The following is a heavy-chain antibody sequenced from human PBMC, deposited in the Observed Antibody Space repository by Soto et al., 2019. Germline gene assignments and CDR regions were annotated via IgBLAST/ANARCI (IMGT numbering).Heavy chain of an antibody. V-gene: IGHV1-69*08. CDR1: GVTFNNYT. CDR2: IIPALGTA. CDR3: ARQHCSGTNGPDYYYYVDV. D-gene: IGHD2-2*01. Sequence: QVQLEQSGAEMRKPGSSVKVSCKASGVTFNNYTITWVRQAPGQGLEWMGGIIPALGTATYPQNFQGRVIFTADRPTGTAYMELSSLISEDTAVYYCARQHCSGTNGPDYYYYVDVWGKGTAVPVSS. J-gene: IGHJ6*03.